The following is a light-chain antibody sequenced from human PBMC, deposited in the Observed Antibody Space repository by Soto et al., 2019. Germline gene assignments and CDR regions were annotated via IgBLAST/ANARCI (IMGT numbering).Light chain of an antibody. Sequence: EIVLMQSPGTLSLSPGERATLSCRASQTMTRAYVAWYQQKPGQAPRLLIYAASYRATGVPTRFSGSRSGAEFTLTINSLQSEDFAVYYCQPYNNWPLTFGGGTKVDI. J-gene: IGKJ4*01. CDR1: QTMTRA. CDR3: QPYNNWPLT. CDR2: AAS. V-gene: IGKV3-15*01.